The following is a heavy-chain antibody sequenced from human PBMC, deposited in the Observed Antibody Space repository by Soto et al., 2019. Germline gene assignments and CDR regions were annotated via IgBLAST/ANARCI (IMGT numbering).Heavy chain of an antibody. CDR2: INSEGRGT. CDR1: GFTLSNFW. Sequence: GGTLRLSCAAAGFTLSNFWMHGVRQAPGKGLEWVSCINSEGRGTSYVDSGKGRLTISRDNANNTLYLEMNSLRVEDTAVYFCARAASSREQYNFGMDVWRHGNTGTVYS. CDR3: ARAASSREQYNFGMDV. D-gene: IGHD1-26*01. J-gene: IGHJ6*01. V-gene: IGHV3-74*01.